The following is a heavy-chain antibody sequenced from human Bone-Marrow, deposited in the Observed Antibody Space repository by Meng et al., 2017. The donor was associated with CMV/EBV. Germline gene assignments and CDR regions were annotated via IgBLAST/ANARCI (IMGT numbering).Heavy chain of an antibody. V-gene: IGHV4-59*01. CDR2: IYYSGST. Sequence: SETLLLSCPVPGASISSYYWSWIRQPPGKGLEWIGYIYYSGSTNYNPSLKSRVTISVDTSKNQFSLKLSSVTAADTAVYYCARGRLAAGTLYYFDYWGQGTLVTVSS. J-gene: IGHJ4*02. CDR3: ARGRLAAGTLYYFDY. D-gene: IGHD6-13*01. CDR1: GASISSYY.